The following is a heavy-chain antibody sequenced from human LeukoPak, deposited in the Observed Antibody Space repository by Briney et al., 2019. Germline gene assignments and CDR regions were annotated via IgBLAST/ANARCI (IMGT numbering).Heavy chain of an antibody. CDR2: ISGSGGST. J-gene: IGHJ4*02. D-gene: IGHD2-21*01. CDR1: GFTFSSYS. CDR3: AKDEDAYGPKTFDY. V-gene: IGHV3-23*01. Sequence: PGGSLRLSCAASGFTFSSYSMSWVRQAPGKGLEWVSAISGSGGSTYYADSVKGRFTISRDNSKNTLYLQMDSLRAEDTAVYYCAKDEDAYGPKTFDYWGQGTLVTVSS.